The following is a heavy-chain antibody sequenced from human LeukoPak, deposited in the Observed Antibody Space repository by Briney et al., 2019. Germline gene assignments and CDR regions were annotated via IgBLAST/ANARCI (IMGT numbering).Heavy chain of an antibody. J-gene: IGHJ4*02. Sequence: PSETLCLTCTVSGSSISSSSYYWGWIRQPPGKGLEWIGSIYYSGSTYYNPSLKSRVTISVDTSKNQFSLKLSSVTAADTAVYYCARQGWFGEVLSPLGYWGQVTPVTVSS. V-gene: IGHV4-39*01. CDR3: ARQGWFGEVLSPLGY. CDR1: GSSISSSSYY. D-gene: IGHD3-10*01. CDR2: IYYSGST.